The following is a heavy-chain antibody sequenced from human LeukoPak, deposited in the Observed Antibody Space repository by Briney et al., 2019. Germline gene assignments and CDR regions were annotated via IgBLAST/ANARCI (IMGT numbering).Heavy chain of an antibody. CDR1: GFTFNNAW. D-gene: IGHD2-2*02. J-gene: IGHJ4*02. Sequence: GGSLRLSCAASGFTFNNAWMNWVRQAPGKGLEWVANIKQDGSEKYYVDSVKGRFTISRDNAKNSLYLQMNSLRAEDTAVYYCARDPDLYAPLDYWGQGTLVTVSS. V-gene: IGHV3-7*03. CDR3: ARDPDLYAPLDY. CDR2: IKQDGSEK.